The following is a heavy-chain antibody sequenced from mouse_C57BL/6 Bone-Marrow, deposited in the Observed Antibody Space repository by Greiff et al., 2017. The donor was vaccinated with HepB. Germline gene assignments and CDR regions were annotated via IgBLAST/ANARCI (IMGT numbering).Heavy chain of an antibody. CDR3: AREDYGSTMDY. J-gene: IGHJ4*01. D-gene: IGHD1-1*01. CDR2: INYDGSST. Sequence: EVKLMESEGGLVQPGRSMKLSCTASGFTFSDYYMAWVRQVPEKGLEWVANINYDGSSTYYLDSLKSRFIISRDNAKNILYLQMSSLKSEDTATYYCAREDYGSTMDYWGQGTSVTVSS. V-gene: IGHV5-16*01. CDR1: GFTFSDYY.